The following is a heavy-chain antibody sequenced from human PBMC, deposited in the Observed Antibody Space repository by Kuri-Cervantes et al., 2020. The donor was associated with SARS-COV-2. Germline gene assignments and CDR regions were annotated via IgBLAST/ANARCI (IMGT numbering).Heavy chain of an antibody. CDR1: GFTFSSYA. V-gene: IGHV1-3*01. CDR3: ARVLGAAPFDY. CDR2: VNAGSGKT. Sequence: ASVKVSCKASGFTFSSYAIHWVRQAPGQRLEWMGWVNAGSGKTMYTQKFQGRITITRNTSASIAHMELSSLRSEDTAVYYCARVLGAAPFDYWGQGTLVTVSS. J-gene: IGHJ4*02. D-gene: IGHD2-15*01.